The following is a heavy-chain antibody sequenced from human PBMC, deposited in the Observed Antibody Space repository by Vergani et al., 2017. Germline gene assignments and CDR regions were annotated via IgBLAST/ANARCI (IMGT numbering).Heavy chain of an antibody. J-gene: IGHJ6*03. CDR1: GFTLSDHV. Sequence: EVQLVESGGGLVQPGGSLRLSCAASGFTLSDHVMDWVRQGPGKGLEWVGRSRNKARSYTTEYSASVNGRFTISRDDSRNSLYLQMNSLKTEDTAVYYCAKDLGGCNSISCSYYMDVWGKGTTVTV. D-gene: IGHD2/OR15-2a*01. CDR3: AKDLGGCNSISCSYYMDV. CDR2: SRNKARSYTT. V-gene: IGHV3-72*01.